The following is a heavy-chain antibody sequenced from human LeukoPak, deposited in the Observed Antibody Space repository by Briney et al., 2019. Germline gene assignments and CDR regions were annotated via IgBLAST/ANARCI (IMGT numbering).Heavy chain of an antibody. Sequence: TGGSLRLSCAASGLTFSNYAMNWVRQTPGKGLEWVSSLRASGGITYYADSVKGRFTISRDNSKNTLFLQLNSLRAEDTAVYYCAKDRADVVPTMVLDYWSQGTLVTVSS. V-gene: IGHV3-23*01. CDR1: GLTFSNYA. CDR3: AKDRADVVPTMVLDY. CDR2: LRASGGIT. J-gene: IGHJ4*02. D-gene: IGHD5-12*01.